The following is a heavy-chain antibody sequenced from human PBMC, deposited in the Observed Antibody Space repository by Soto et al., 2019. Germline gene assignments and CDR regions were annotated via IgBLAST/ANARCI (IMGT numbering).Heavy chain of an antibody. Sequence: QVQLVQSGAEVKKPGASVKVSCKASGYTFTTYGLHWVRQAPGQRLEWMGWINAGNGNTKYSQKLQDRVTITRDTFVSTAYMELSSLRSEDTAVYYCAVACDLPVRFDYWGQGTLVTVSS. J-gene: IGHJ4*02. CDR2: INAGNGNT. CDR3: AVACDLPVRFDY. V-gene: IGHV1-3*01. CDR1: GYTFTTYG.